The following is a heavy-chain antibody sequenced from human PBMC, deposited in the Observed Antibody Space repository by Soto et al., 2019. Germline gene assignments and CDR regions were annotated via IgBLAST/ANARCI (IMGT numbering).Heavy chain of an antibody. Sequence: PSETLSLTCTVSGGSISSAGYYWAWIRQHPGKGLEWIGYIYYSGSTYYNQSLKSRVTISVDTSKDQFSLKLSSVTAVDTAIYFCARDPHYCSSGRCYSDWFDPWGQGTLVTVSS. CDR2: IYYSGST. V-gene: IGHV4-31*03. CDR1: GGSISSAGYY. D-gene: IGHD2-15*01. CDR3: ARDPHYCSSGRCYSDWFDP. J-gene: IGHJ5*02.